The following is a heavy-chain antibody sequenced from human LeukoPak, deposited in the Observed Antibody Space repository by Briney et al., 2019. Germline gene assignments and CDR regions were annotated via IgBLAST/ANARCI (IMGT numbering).Heavy chain of an antibody. CDR1: GGSISGGGYS. CDR2: IYHSGST. J-gene: IGHJ1*01. CDR3: ARDLETGYSSGRALEH. Sequence: PSETLSLTCAVSGGSISGGGYSWSWIRQPPGKGLEWIGYIYHSGSTYYNPSLKSRVTISVDTSKNQFSLKLSSVTAADTAVYYCARDLETGYSSGRALEHWGQGPLGTDS. V-gene: IGHV4-30-2*01. D-gene: IGHD6-19*01.